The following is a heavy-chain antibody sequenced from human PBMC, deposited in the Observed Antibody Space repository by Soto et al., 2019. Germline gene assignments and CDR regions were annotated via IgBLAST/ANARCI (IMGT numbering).Heavy chain of an antibody. CDR3: ARHTSGWHYYDY. CDR1: GFNFSDHY. D-gene: IGHD6-19*01. V-gene: IGHV3-11*06. CDR2: ISGSSRYT. J-gene: IGHJ4*02. Sequence: GGSLRLSCAASGFNFSDHYMNWIRQAPGKGLEWVSYISGSSRYTNFADSVKGRFTISRDNAKNSLYLQMNSLRAEDTAVYYCARHTSGWHYYDYWGQGTQVTVYS.